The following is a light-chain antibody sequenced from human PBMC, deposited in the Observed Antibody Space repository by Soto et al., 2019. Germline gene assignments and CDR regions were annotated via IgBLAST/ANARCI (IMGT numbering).Light chain of an antibody. J-gene: IGLJ1*01. Sequence: QSALTQPASVSGSPGQSITISCTGTSSDVGGYNYLSWYQHHPGKAPKLMIYDVSDRPSGVSNRFSGSKSGNTASLTISGLQTEDEADYYCSSYTSSSTRLFGTGTKVTVL. CDR2: DVS. V-gene: IGLV2-14*03. CDR3: SSYTSSSTRL. CDR1: SSDVGGYNY.